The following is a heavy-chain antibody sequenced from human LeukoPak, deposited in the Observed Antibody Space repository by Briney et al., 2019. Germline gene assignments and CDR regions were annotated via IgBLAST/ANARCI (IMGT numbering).Heavy chain of an antibody. CDR3: AKPISGGLAVSADWFDP. J-gene: IGHJ5*02. Sequence: GGSLRLSCAASGFAFNFYAMTWVRQARGKRLQWVSTINASGGNTYYAESVRGRFTISRDNSKDTLYLQLNSLTAEDTAIYYCAKPISGGLAVSADWFDPWGQGTLVAVSS. CDR2: INASGGNT. D-gene: IGHD6-19*01. CDR1: GFAFNFYA. V-gene: IGHV3-23*01.